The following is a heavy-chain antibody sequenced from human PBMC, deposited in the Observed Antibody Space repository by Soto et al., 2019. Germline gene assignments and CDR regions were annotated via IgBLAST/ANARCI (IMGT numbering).Heavy chain of an antibody. J-gene: IGHJ5*02. D-gene: IGHD3-3*01. Sequence: ASVKVSCKASGGTFSSYAISWLRQCPGQGLEWMGGIIPIFGTANYAQKFQGRVTITADKSTSTAYMELSSLRSEDTAVYYCARVRALRFLGRPNWFDPWGQGALVTVSS. V-gene: IGHV1-69*06. CDR3: ARVRALRFLGRPNWFDP. CDR2: IIPIFGTA. CDR1: GGTFSSYA.